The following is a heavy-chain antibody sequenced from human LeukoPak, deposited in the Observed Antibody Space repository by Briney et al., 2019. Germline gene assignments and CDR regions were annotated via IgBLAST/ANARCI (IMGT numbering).Heavy chain of an antibody. Sequence: GGSLRLSCAASGFTFSSYWLSWVRQAPGKGLEWVANIKQGGSEKYYVDSVKGRFTISRDNAKNSLYLQMNSLRAEDTAVYYCARGGYCTNGVCYFFDYWGQGTLVTVSS. CDR2: IKQGGSEK. CDR1: GFTFSSYW. J-gene: IGHJ4*02. D-gene: IGHD2-8*01. V-gene: IGHV3-7*01. CDR3: ARGGYCTNGVCYFFDY.